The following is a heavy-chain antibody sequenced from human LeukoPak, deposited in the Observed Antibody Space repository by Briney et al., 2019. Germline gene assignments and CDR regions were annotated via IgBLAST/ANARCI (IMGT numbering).Heavy chain of an antibody. D-gene: IGHD6-13*01. V-gene: IGHV3-23*01. CDR2: ISGSGGST. Sequence: GGSLRLSCAASGFTFSSYAMSWVRQAPEKGLEWVSAISGSGGSTYYADSVKGRFTISRDNSKNTLYLQMNSLRAEDTAAYYCASTGSIAAAGTDYWGQGTLVTVSS. CDR3: ASTGSIAAAGTDY. CDR1: GFTFSSYA. J-gene: IGHJ4*02.